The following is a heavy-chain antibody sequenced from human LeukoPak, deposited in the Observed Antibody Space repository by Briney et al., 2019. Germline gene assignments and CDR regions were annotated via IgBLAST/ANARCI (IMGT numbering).Heavy chain of an antibody. CDR2: ISYDGSDK. Sequence: GGSLRLSCAASGFTFSNFLMHWVRQAPGKGLEWVAVISYDGSDKNYGDSVKGRFTISRDNSKNTLYLQMNSLRAEDTAVYYCARASGPFDYWGQGTLVTVSS. CDR3: ARASGPFDY. J-gene: IGHJ4*02. V-gene: IGHV3-30-3*01. CDR1: GFTFSNFL.